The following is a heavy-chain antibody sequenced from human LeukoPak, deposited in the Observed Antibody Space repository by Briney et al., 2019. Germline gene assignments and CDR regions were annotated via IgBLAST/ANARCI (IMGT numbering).Heavy chain of an antibody. D-gene: IGHD3-22*01. Sequence: GGSLRLSCAASGFTFSSYAMHWVRQAPGKGLEWVAVISYDGSNKYYADSVKGRFTISRDNSKNTLYLQMNSLRAEDTAVYYCARVSWFRDFYDSSGYDAFDIWGQGTMVTVSS. J-gene: IGHJ3*02. CDR1: GFTFSSYA. CDR3: ARVSWFRDFYDSSGYDAFDI. CDR2: ISYDGSNK. V-gene: IGHV3-30-3*01.